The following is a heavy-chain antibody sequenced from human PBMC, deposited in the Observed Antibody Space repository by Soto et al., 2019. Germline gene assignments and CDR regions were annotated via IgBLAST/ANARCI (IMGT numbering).Heavy chain of an antibody. CDR2: IIPIFGTE. CDR1: GGTFSSYA. Sequence: ASVKVSCKASGGTFSSYAISWVRQAPGQGLEWMGGIIPIFGTENYAQKFQGRVTITADESTSTAYMELSSLRSEDTAVYYCARDSGRLIAAAVWFDYYGMDVWGQGTTVTVSS. CDR3: ARDSGRLIAAAVWFDYYGMDV. J-gene: IGHJ6*02. V-gene: IGHV1-69*13. D-gene: IGHD6-13*01.